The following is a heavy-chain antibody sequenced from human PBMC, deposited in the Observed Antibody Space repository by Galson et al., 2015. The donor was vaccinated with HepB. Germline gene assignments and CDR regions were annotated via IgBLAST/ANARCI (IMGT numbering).Heavy chain of an antibody. Sequence: LRLSCAASGFIFRSYGMHWVRQAPGKGLEWVAVIRYDGSNEYYADSVKGRFTISRDNSDNTLYLQMSNLRAEDTAVYYCARAGHDLNNYYYYYGMDVWGQGTTVTVSS. CDR1: GFIFRSYG. CDR2: IRYDGSNE. CDR3: ARAGHDLNNYYYYYGMDV. V-gene: IGHV3-33*08. J-gene: IGHJ6*02. D-gene: IGHD1-14*01.